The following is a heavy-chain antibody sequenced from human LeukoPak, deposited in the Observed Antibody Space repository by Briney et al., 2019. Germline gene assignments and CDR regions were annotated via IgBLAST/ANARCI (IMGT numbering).Heavy chain of an antibody. CDR1: GFTFSSYG. D-gene: IGHD1-20*01. Sequence: PGGSLRLSCAASGFTFSSYGMHWVRQAPGKGLEWVAFIRYDGSNKYYADSVKGRFTISRDNSKNTLYLQMNSLRAEDTAVYYCAKRLGITAANNWFDPWGQGTLVTVSS. V-gene: IGHV3-30*02. J-gene: IGHJ5*02. CDR3: AKRLGITAANNWFDP. CDR2: IRYDGSNK.